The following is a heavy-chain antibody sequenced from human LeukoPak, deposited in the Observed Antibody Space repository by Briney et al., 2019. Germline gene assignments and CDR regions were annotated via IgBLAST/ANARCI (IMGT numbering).Heavy chain of an antibody. V-gene: IGHV4-59*01. CDR3: ARGGSGDYSEYFQH. CDR2: IYYSGST. Sequence: SETLSLTCTVSGGSISSYYWSWIRQPPGKGLEWIGYIYYSGSTNYNPSLKSRITISVDTSKNQFSLKLSSVTAADTAVYYCARGGSGDYSEYFQHWGQGTLVTSPQ. CDR1: GGSISSYY. D-gene: IGHD4-17*01. J-gene: IGHJ1*01.